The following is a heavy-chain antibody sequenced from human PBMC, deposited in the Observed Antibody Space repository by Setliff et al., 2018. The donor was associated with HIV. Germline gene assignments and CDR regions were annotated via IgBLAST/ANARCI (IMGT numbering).Heavy chain of an antibody. CDR3: ANYYYDSSGLFPRDAFDI. V-gene: IGHV1-69*10. CDR2: IIPILGIA. D-gene: IGHD3-22*01. J-gene: IGHJ3*02. CDR1: GGTFSSYA. Sequence: SVKVSCKASGGTFSSYAISWVRQAPGQGLEWMGGIIPILGIANYAQKFQGRVTITADKSTSTAYMELSSLRSEDTAAYYCANYYYDSSGLFPRDAFDIWGQGTMVTVSS.